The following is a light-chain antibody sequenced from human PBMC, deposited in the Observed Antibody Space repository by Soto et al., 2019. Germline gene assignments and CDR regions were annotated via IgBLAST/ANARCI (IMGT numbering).Light chain of an antibody. V-gene: IGKV1-5*03. CDR2: KAS. CDR3: QQYMSYS. J-gene: IGKJ1*01. CDR1: QSISSW. Sequence: DIQMTQSPSTLSASVGDRVTITCRASQSISSWLAWYQQKPGKAPKLLIYKASSLESGVPSRFSGSGSGTEFTLTISGLQPDDFATYYCQQYMSYSFGQGTKVE.